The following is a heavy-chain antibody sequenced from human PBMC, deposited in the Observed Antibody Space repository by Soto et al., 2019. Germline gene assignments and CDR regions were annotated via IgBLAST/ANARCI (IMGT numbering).Heavy chain of an antibody. Sequence: PGGSLRLSCAASGFTFSSYAMSWVRQAPGKGLEWVSAISGSGGSTYYADSVKGRFTISRDNSKNTLYLQMNNLRAEDTAVYYCAKDFPYSSGWYRYYYGMDVWDQGTTVTVSS. D-gene: IGHD6-19*01. CDR2: ISGSGGST. V-gene: IGHV3-23*01. CDR3: AKDFPYSSGWYRYYYGMDV. J-gene: IGHJ6*02. CDR1: GFTFSSYA.